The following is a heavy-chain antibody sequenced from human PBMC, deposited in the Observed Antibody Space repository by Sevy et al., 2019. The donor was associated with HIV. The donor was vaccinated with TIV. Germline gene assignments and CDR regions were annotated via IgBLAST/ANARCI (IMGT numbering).Heavy chain of an antibody. CDR2: ISAYNGNT. CDR1: GYTFTSYG. CDR3: ARDGFEYSGYDGMDV. D-gene: IGHD5-12*01. Sequence: ASVKVSCKASGYTFTSYGISWERQAPGLGLEWMGWISAYNGNTNYAQKLQGRVTMTTDTSTSTAYMELRSLRSDDTAVYYCARDGFEYSGYDGMDVWGQGTTVTVSS. V-gene: IGHV1-18*01. J-gene: IGHJ6*02.